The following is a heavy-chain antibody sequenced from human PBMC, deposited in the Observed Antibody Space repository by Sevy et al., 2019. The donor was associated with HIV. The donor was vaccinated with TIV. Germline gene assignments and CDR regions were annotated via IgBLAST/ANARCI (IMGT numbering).Heavy chain of an antibody. V-gene: IGHV3-7*03. J-gene: IGHJ6*02. CDR2: IKQDGSEK. Sequence: GGSLRLSCAASGFTFSSYWMSWVRQAPGKGLEWVANIKQDGSEKYYVDSVKGRFTISRDNAKNSLYLQMNSLRAEDTAVYYCARESGVQGVIYYYGMDVWGQGTTVTVSS. CDR3: ARESGVQGVIYYYGMDV. D-gene: IGHD3-10*01. CDR1: GFTFSSYW.